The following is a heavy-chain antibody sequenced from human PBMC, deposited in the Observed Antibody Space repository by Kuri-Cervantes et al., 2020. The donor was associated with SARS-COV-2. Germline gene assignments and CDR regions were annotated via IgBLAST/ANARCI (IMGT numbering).Heavy chain of an antibody. J-gene: IGHJ6*02. V-gene: IGHV3-30*18. CDR3: AKSRSEGGGFFDYGVDV. CDR2: VSYDGSYK. CDR1: GFTFSNYG. Sequence: GESLKISCAASGFTFSNYGTHCVRQAPGKGLEWVALVSYDGSYKYYAGSVRGRFTISRDNSNKTVYLQMNSLRTEDTAVYYCAKSRSEGGGFFDYGVDVWGQGTTVTVSS. D-gene: IGHD3-3*01.